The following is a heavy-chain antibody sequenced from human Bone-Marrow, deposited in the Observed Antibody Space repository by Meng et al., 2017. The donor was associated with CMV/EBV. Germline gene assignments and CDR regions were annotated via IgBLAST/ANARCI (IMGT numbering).Heavy chain of an antibody. CDR2: ISSSSSYI. J-gene: IGHJ6*02. CDR1: GGSISSSS. CDR3: ARGLKSRVDYGMDV. D-gene: IGHD3-10*01. V-gene: IGHV3-21*01. Sequence: GGSLRLSCTVSGGSISSSSYYWGWIRQPPGKGLEWVSSISSSSSYIYYADSVKGRFTISRDNAKNSLYLQMNSLRAEDTAVYYCARGLKSRVDYGMDVWGQGTTVTVSS.